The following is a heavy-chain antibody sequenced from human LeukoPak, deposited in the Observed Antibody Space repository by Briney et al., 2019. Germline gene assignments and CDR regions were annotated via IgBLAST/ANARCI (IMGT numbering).Heavy chain of an antibody. CDR1: GFTFSDYY. J-gene: IGHJ6*03. CDR3: AKLGDCSSTSCHYYCYYYMDV. Sequence: GGSLRLSCAASGFTFSDYYMSWIRQAPGKGLEWVSYISSSGSSIYYADSVKGRFTISRDNAKNSLYLQMNSLRAEDTAVYYCAKLGDCSSTSCHYYCYYYMDVWGKGTTVTVSS. V-gene: IGHV3-11*01. CDR2: ISSSGSSI. D-gene: IGHD2-2*01.